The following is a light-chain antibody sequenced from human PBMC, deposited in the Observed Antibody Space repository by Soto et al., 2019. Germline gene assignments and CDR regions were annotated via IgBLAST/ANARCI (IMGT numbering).Light chain of an antibody. CDR2: DAS. V-gene: IGKV1-33*01. Sequence: DIQMTQSPSSLSASVGDRITITCQASQDINKYLNWYQQKLGKALQLLIYDASNLQRGVPSRFSGSGSGTHFSLSISILQPEDIATYYCQQSENGPLTFGGGTKVEIK. CDR3: QQSENGPLT. CDR1: QDINKY. J-gene: IGKJ4*01.